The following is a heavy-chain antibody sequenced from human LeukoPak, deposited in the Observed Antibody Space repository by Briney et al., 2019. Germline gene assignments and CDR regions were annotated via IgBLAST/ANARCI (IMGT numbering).Heavy chain of an antibody. CDR2: ISDSSITM. V-gene: IGHV3-48*04. CDR3: ARDGGFCSGGFCYRLFDP. D-gene: IGHD2-15*01. CDR1: GFTFSNHN. Sequence: GGSLRLSCAASGFTFSNHNMVWVRQPPGKGLEWISYISDSSITMYYADSVKGRFTISRDNAKNSLFLQLNSLRAEDTAVYYCARDGGFCSGGFCYRLFDPWGQGTLVTVSS. J-gene: IGHJ5*02.